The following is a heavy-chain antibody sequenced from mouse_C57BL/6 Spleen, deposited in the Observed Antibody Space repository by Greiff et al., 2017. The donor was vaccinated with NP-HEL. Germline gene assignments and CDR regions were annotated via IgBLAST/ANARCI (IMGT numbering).Heavy chain of an antibody. J-gene: IGHJ1*03. D-gene: IGHD1-1*01. Sequence: EVQGVESGGGLVKPGGSLKLSCAASGFTFSDYGMHWVRQAPEKGLEWVAYISSGSSTIYYADTVKGRFTISRDNAKNTLFLQMTSLRSEDTAMYYCARGGLRSHWYFDVWGTGTTVTVSS. V-gene: IGHV5-17*01. CDR1: GFTFSDYG. CDR3: ARGGLRSHWYFDV. CDR2: ISSGSSTI.